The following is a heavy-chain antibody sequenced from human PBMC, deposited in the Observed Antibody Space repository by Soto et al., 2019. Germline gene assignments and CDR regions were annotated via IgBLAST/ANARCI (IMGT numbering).Heavy chain of an antibody. Sequence: SWLRKTPGKGLEWIGYIYKGGSINYNPSLKSRVTISVDTSNNQFSLKLSSVTAADTAVYYCARAYYDRSGYAVDPWGQGTLVTVSS. D-gene: IGHD3-22*01. CDR3: ARAYYDRSGYAVDP. V-gene: IGHV4-4*09. J-gene: IGHJ5*02. CDR2: IYKGGSI.